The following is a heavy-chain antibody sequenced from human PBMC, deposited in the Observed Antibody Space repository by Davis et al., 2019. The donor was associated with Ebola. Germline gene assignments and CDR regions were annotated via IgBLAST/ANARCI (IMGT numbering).Heavy chain of an antibody. D-gene: IGHD3-16*01. CDR1: GGSISSSSYY. CDR2: IYYSGST. CDR3: ARRSAGGLYYYHYMDV. J-gene: IGHJ6*03. Sequence: PSETLSLTCTVSGGSISSSSYYWGWIRQPPGKGLEWIGSIYYSGSTYYNPSLKSRVTISVDTSKNQFSLKLSSVTAADTAVYFCARRSAGGLYYYHYMDVWGKGTTVTVSS. V-gene: IGHV4-39*01.